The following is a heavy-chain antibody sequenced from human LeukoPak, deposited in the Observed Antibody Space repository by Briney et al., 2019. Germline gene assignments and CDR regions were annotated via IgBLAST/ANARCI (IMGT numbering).Heavy chain of an antibody. J-gene: IGHJ3*02. D-gene: IGHD3-9*01. CDR3: AKDYSILRYFDWLSGGDAFDI. Sequence: GGSLRLSCAASGFTFSSYAMSWVRQAPGKGLEWVSAISGSGGSTYYADSVKGRFTISRDNSKNTLYLQMNSLRAEDTAVYYCAKDYSILRYFDWLSGGDAFDIWGQGTMVTVSS. CDR2: ISGSGGST. V-gene: IGHV3-23*01. CDR1: GFTFSSYA.